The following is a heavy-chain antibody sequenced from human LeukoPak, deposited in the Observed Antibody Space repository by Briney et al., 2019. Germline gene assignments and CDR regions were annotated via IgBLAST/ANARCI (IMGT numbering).Heavy chain of an antibody. J-gene: IGHJ4*02. Sequence: GRSLRLSCAASGFTFSSYAMHWVRQAPGKGLEWVAVISYDGSNKYYADSVKGRFTISRDNSKNTLYLQMNSLGAEDTAVYYCARGRVGYRTTVTTKGPFDYWGQGTLVTVSS. CDR2: ISYDGSNK. V-gene: IGHV3-30-3*01. CDR3: ARGRVGYRTTVTTKGPFDY. CDR1: GFTFSSYA. D-gene: IGHD4-17*01.